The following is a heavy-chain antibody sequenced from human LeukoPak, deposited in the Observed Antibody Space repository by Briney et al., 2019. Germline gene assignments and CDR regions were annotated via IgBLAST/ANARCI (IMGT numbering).Heavy chain of an antibody. D-gene: IGHD2-2*01. J-gene: IGHJ4*02. V-gene: IGHV3-30-3*01. Sequence: PGRSLRLSCAASGFTFSSNALHWVRQAPGKGLEWVAVIAYDGSNMYYADSAKGRFSISRGNSKNTLYLQMNSLRAEDTAVYYCARDTGGVPAAQYYFDCWGQGTLVTVSS. CDR1: GFTFSSNA. CDR2: IAYDGSNM. CDR3: ARDTGGVPAAQYYFDC.